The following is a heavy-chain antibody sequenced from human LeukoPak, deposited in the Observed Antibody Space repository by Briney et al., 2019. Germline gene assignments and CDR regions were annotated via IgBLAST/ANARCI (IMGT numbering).Heavy chain of an antibody. V-gene: IGHV3-7*03. CDR1: GFTLNNYA. CDR3: ASGLELDY. J-gene: IGHJ4*02. CDR2: IKQDGSEK. Sequence: GGSLRLSCAASGFTLNNYAMRWVRQAPGKGLEWVANIKQDGSEKNYVDSVKGRFTISRDNAKNSLYLQMNSLRAEDTAVYYCASGLELDYWGQGTLVTVSS.